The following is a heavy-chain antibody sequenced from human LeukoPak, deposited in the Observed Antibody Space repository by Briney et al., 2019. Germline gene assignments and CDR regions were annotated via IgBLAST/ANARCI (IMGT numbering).Heavy chain of an antibody. Sequence: PGGSLRLSCAASGFTFDDYGMSWVRQAPGKGLEWVSGINWNGGSTGYADSVKGRFTISRDNAKNSLYLQMNSLRAEDTAVYYCARDLLSDSSGYWKPSFDYWGQGTLVTVSS. CDR3: ARDLLSDSSGYWKPSFDY. V-gene: IGHV3-20*04. J-gene: IGHJ4*02. CDR2: INWNGGST. D-gene: IGHD3-22*01. CDR1: GFTFDDYG.